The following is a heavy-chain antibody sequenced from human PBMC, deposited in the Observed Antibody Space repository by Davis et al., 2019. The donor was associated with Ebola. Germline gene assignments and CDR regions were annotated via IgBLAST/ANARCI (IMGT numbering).Heavy chain of an antibody. CDR3: ARETFFSGSYHFDY. CDR1: GYTFTGYY. CDR2: INPNSGGT. Sequence: ASVKVSCKASGYTFTGYYIHLVRQAPGQGLEWMGRINPNSGGTNYAQKFQGRVTMTRDTSISTAYMELSRLRSDDTAVYYCARETFFSGSYHFDYWGQGTLVTVSS. J-gene: IGHJ4*02. V-gene: IGHV1-2*06. D-gene: IGHD1-26*01.